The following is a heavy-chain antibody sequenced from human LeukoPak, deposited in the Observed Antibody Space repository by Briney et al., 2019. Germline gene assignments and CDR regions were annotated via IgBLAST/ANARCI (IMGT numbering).Heavy chain of an antibody. CDR3: ARAPSPRVHFDY. CDR2: INHSGST. D-gene: IGHD3-3*02. CDR1: GGSISSYY. J-gene: IGHJ4*02. Sequence: PSETLSLTCTVSGGSISSYYWSWIRQPPGKGLEWIGEINHSGSTNYNPSLKSRVTISVDTSKNQFSLKLSSVTAADTAVYYCARAPSPRVHFDYWGQGTLVTVSS. V-gene: IGHV4-34*01.